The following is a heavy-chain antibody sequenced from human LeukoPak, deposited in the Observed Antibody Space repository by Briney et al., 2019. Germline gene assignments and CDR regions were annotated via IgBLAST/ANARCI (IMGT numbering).Heavy chain of an antibody. J-gene: IGHJ4*02. CDR2: IYTSGST. V-gene: IGHV4-61*02. D-gene: IGHD5-12*01. CDR1: GGSISSGSYY. Sequence: SQTVSLTCTGSGGSISSGSYYWSWIRQPAGKGLEWIGRIYTSGSTNYNPSLKSRVTISVDTSKNQFSLKLSSVTAADTAVYYCAREPLGGVHSGCIDYWGQGTLVTVSS. CDR3: AREPLGGVHSGCIDY.